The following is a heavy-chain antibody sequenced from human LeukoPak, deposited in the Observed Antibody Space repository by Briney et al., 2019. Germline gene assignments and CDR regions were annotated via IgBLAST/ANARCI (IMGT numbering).Heavy chain of an antibody. CDR2: IKTDGSQI. Sequence: GGSLRLSCAASGFTFSSYGMHWVRQAPGKGLEWVANIKTDGSQIYYVDSVKGRFTITRDNSKNMLYLEMNSLSTEETAVDYCAKVRYCSGVNCYPDDNWGQGTLVTVSS. CDR3: AKVRYCSGVNCYPDDN. V-gene: IGHV3-30*02. CDR1: GFTFSSYG. J-gene: IGHJ4*02. D-gene: IGHD2-15*01.